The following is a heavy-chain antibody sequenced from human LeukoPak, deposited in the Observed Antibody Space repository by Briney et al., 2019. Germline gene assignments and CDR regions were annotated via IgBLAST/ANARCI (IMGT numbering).Heavy chain of an antibody. V-gene: IGHV1-69*04. D-gene: IGHD3-3*01. CDR1: GGTFSSYA. Sequence: SVKVSCKASGGTFSSYAISWVRQAPGQGLEWMGRIIPILGIANYAQKFQGRVTITADKSTSTAYMELSSLRSEDTAVYYCATAPILRFLEWLSPYFDYWGQGTLVTVSS. J-gene: IGHJ4*02. CDR3: ATAPILRFLEWLSPYFDY. CDR2: IIPILGIA.